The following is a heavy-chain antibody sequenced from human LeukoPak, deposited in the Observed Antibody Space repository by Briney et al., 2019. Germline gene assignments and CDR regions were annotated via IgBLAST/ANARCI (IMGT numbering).Heavy chain of an antibody. CDR2: ISLNSSNT. Sequence: APVKVSCKASGYSFSGYYIHWVRQAPGQGLEWMGWISLNSSNTNYEQKFQGRVTMTRDTSISTVYMELSRLRSDDTAVYFCARGEAVTAVGIDYWGQGTLVTVSS. CDR3: ARGEAVTAVGIDY. V-gene: IGHV1-2*02. J-gene: IGHJ4*02. D-gene: IGHD2-21*02. CDR1: GYSFSGYY.